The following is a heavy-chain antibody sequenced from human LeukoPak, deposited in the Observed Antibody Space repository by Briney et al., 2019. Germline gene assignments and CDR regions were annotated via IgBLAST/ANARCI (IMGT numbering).Heavy chain of an antibody. Sequence: GGSLRLSCAASGFTFSSYSMNWVRQAPGKGLEWVSSISSSSSYIYYADSVKGRFTISRDNSKNTLYLQMNSLRAEDTAVYYCARYYYDSSGYYLDYWGQGTLVTVSS. CDR3: ARYYYDSSGYYLDY. V-gene: IGHV3-21*04. CDR1: GFTFSSYS. CDR2: ISSSSSYI. D-gene: IGHD3-22*01. J-gene: IGHJ4*02.